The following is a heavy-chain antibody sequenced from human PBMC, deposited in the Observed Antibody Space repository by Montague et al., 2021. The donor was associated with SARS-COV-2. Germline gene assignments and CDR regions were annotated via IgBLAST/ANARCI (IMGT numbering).Heavy chain of an antibody. J-gene: IGHJ6*02. Sequence: SLRLSCAASGFTFRSFEMNWVRQAPGKGLEWVSYISWSGSTIYYADSVKGRFFISRDRAQNSLYLQMNSLRAEDSAVYYCVRDHTDMAQGPSFGLDVWGQGTTVTVSS. CDR2: ISWSGSTI. D-gene: IGHD1-26*01. V-gene: IGHV3-48*03. CDR3: VRDHTDMAQGPSFGLDV. CDR1: GFTFRSFE.